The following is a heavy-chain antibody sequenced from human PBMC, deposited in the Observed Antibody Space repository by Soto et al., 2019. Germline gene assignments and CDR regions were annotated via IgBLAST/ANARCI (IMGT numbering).Heavy chain of an antibody. Sequence: ASVKVSCKVSGYTLTELSMHWLRQSAGKGLEWMGGFDPEDGETIYAQKFQGRVTMTEDTSTDTAYMELSSLRSEDTAVYYCATAPYSSSSLDFDYWGQGTLVTVSS. CDR1: GYTLTELS. D-gene: IGHD6-6*01. V-gene: IGHV1-24*01. CDR3: ATAPYSSSSLDFDY. J-gene: IGHJ4*02. CDR2: FDPEDGET.